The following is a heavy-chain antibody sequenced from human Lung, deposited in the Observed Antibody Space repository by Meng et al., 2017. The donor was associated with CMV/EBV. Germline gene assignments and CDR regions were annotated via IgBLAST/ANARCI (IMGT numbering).Heavy chain of an antibody. J-gene: IGHJ1*01. Sequence: QGPFRESGPELVKPSDTLSLTRAVSGDSITNHNWWAWVRQPPGKGLEWIGEIPHRGSSAYNPSLKSRVSMSIDKSKNQFSLKLTSVTAADTAVYHCLRRSGGSVWSQGTLVTVSS. CDR3: LRRSGGSV. V-gene: IGHV4-4*02. D-gene: IGHD3-10*01. CDR1: GDSITNHNW. CDR2: IPHRGSS.